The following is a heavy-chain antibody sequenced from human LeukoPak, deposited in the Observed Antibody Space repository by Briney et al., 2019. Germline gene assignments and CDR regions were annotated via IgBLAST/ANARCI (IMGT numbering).Heavy chain of an antibody. V-gene: IGHV1-2*04. Sequence: ASVKVSCKASGYTFTDYYMHWVRQAPGQGLEWMGWINPNSGGTNYAQKFQGWVTMTRDTSISTAYMELSRLRSDDTAVYYCARDLIVVVGDVFDLWGQGTMVTVSS. CDR3: ARDLIVVVGDVFDL. J-gene: IGHJ3*01. CDR1: GYTFTDYY. CDR2: INPNSGGT. D-gene: IGHD3-22*01.